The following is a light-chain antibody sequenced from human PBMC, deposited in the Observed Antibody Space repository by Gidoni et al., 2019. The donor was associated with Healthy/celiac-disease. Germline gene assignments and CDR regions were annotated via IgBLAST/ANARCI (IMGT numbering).Light chain of an antibody. CDR2: GAS. CDR1: QSVSSN. J-gene: IGKJ2*01. Sequence: ETVMMQSPATLSVSPGERPTLSCTASQSVSSNLAWYQQKPGQAPRLLIYGASTRATGLPARFSGSGSGTGFTLTISDLQSKDFAVYYGQQYNNWPTFGQGTKLEIK. CDR3: QQYNNWPT. V-gene: IGKV3-15*01.